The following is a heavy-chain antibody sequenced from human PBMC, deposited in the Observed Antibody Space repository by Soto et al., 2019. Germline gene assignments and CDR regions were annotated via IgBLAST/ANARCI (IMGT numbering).Heavy chain of an antibody. D-gene: IGHD7-27*01. CDR3: ASRPTNFGWFDP. J-gene: IGHJ5*02. V-gene: IGHV4-30-2*01. CDR2: IYHSGST. CDR1: GRSISSGGYS. Sequence: SETLSLTCAVSGRSISSGGYSWSWIRQPPGKGLEWIGYIYHSGSTYYNPSLKSRVTISVDRSKNQFSLKLSSVTAADTAVYYCASRPTNFGWFDPWGQGTLVTVS.